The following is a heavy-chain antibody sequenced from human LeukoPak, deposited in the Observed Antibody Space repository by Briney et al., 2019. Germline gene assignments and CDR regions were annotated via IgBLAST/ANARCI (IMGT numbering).Heavy chain of an antibody. D-gene: IGHD1-14*01. V-gene: IGHV3-30*02. Sequence: PGGSLRLSCAAYGFIFRNYGMHWVRQAPGKGLEWVAFLRNDESEIFYADSVKGRFTISRDNSMNPLYLQMSSLRDEDTAVYYCVKDTGRGDFWGQGTQVTVSS. CDR1: GFIFRNYG. J-gene: IGHJ4*02. CDR2: LRNDESEI. CDR3: VKDTGRGDF.